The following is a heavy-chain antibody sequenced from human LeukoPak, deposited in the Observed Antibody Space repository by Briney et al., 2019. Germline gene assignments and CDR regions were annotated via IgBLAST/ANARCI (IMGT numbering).Heavy chain of an antibody. J-gene: IGHJ5*02. Sequence: GGSLRLSCAASGFTFSSYATSCVRHGPGKGLEWLSYISGCGNTTYYVDSVKGRFPIPRDNSKNTLYLQLNSLRAEDTAVYYCARVTGGHSGSYCPWGQGTRVTVSA. V-gene: IGHV3-23*01. CDR2: ISGCGNTT. CDR1: GFTFSSYA. CDR3: ARVTGGHSGSYCP. D-gene: IGHD1-26*01.